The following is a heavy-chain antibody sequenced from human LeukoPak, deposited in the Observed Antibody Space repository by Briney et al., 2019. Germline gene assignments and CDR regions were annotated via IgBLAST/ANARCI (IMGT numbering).Heavy chain of an antibody. J-gene: IGHJ4*02. CDR3: TNCARAGGYCYYDY. CDR1: GFNFNNHA. Sequence: GGSLRLSCAASGFNFNNHAMSWVRQAPGKGLEWVSAISGSGDATYYADSVKGRFTISRDNSKNTLYLQVNSLRAEDTAVYYCTNCARAGGYCYYDYWGQGTLVTVSS. CDR2: ISGSGDAT. V-gene: IGHV3-23*01. D-gene: IGHD2-21*02.